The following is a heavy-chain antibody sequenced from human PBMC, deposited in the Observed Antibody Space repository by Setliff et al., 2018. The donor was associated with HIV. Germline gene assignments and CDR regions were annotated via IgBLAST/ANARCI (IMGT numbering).Heavy chain of an antibody. V-gene: IGHV1-69*05. CDR1: GGTFSSYA. Sequence: ASVKVSCKASGGTFSSYAINWVRQAPGQGLEWMGGIIPIFGTANYAQKFQGRVTITTDESTSTAYMELSSLRSEDTAVYYCARGRGGWDGYGDYWGQGTLVTVSS. J-gene: IGHJ4*02. CDR3: ARGRGGWDGYGDY. D-gene: IGHD5-12*01. CDR2: IIPIFGTA.